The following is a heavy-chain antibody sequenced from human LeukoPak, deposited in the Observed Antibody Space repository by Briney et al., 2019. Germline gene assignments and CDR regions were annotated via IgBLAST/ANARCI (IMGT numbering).Heavy chain of an antibody. CDR3: AKEERQGYFDY. CDR2: ISGSGDNT. J-gene: IGHJ4*02. CDR1: GFTFSTYA. D-gene: IGHD1-1*01. Sequence: EGTLRLSCAASGFTFSTYAMTWVRQAPGKGLEWVSTISGSGDNTYYADSVKGRFTISRDNSKNTLYLQMNSLRAEDTAVYYCAKEERQGYFDYWGQGTLVTVSS. V-gene: IGHV3-23*01.